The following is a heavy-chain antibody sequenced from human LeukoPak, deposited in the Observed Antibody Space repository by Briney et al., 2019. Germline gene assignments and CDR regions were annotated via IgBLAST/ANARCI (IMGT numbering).Heavy chain of an antibody. CDR2: ISQSGST. J-gene: IGHJ6*02. CDR1: GGSFSGYY. D-gene: IGHD3-16*01. Sequence: PSGTLSLTCAVYGGSFSGYYWSWIRQPPGRGLEWIGEISQSGSTNYNPSLKSRITMSVDTSKNQFSLQLRSMTAADTAVYFCARATDDEFYLYYGMDVWGQGTTVTVSS. CDR3: ARATDDEFYLYYGMDV. V-gene: IGHV4-34*01.